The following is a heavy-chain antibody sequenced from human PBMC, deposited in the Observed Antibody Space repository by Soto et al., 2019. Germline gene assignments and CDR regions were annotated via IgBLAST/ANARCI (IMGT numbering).Heavy chain of an antibody. CDR3: VKEGGNVRTQFDK. V-gene: IGHV3-23*01. J-gene: IGHJ4*02. CDR1: GFTFSNFA. CDR2: ISGSGGGT. D-gene: IGHD3-10*02. Sequence: EVHLLESGGGLVQPGGSLRLSCAASGFTFSNFAMTWVRQAPGRGLAWVSSISGSGGGTYYADSLKGRLTISRDNANNTLYLQMNSLRVEDTSVYYCVKEGGNVRTQFDKWGPGNLVTVSS.